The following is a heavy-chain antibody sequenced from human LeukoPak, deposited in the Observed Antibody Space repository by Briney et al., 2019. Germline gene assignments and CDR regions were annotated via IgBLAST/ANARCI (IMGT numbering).Heavy chain of an antibody. CDR3: ARGLGTIFGVVNDAFDI. Sequence: PGGSLRLSCAASGFTFSSYWMHWVRQAPGKGLVWVSRINSDGSSTSYADSVKGRFTISRDNAKNTLYLQMNSLRAEDTAVYYCARGLGTIFGVVNDAFDIWGQGTMVTVSS. J-gene: IGHJ3*02. D-gene: IGHD3-3*01. CDR2: INSDGSST. V-gene: IGHV3-74*01. CDR1: GFTFSSYW.